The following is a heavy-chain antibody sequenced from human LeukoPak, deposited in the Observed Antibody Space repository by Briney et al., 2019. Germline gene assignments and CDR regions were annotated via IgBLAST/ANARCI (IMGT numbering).Heavy chain of an antibody. V-gene: IGHV3-23*01. CDR3: VRDGYSDSAFNY. Sequence: PGGSLRLSCAASGFTFSSHAMSWDRQAPGKGLEWVSGISGSGGSRFYADSVKGRFTISRDNAKNSLYLQMNSLRAEDTAVYYCVRDGYSDSAFNYWGQGTLVTVSS. D-gene: IGHD3-22*01. CDR1: GFTFSSHA. CDR2: ISGSGGSR. J-gene: IGHJ4*02.